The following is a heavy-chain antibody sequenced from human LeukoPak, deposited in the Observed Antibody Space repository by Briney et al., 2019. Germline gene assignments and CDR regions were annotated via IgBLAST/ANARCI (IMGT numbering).Heavy chain of an antibody. D-gene: IGHD3-16*02. Sequence: ASVKVSCKASGYTFTSYYMHWVRQAPGEGLEWMGIINPTGGSTSYAQKFQGRVTMTRDTSTSTVYMELRSLRSDDTAVYYCAREHYDYVWGSYRSMGAFDIWGQGTMVTVSS. J-gene: IGHJ3*02. CDR1: GYTFTSYY. CDR2: INPTGGST. CDR3: AREHYDYVWGSYRSMGAFDI. V-gene: IGHV1-46*01.